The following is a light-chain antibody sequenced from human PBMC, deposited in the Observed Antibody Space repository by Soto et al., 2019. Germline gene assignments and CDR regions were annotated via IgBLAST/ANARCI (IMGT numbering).Light chain of an antibody. Sequence: QSVLTQPPSASGTPGQRVTISCSGSSSNIGSNYVYWYQQLPETAPKLLIYRNNQRPSVVPDRFSDSKSGTSASLAISGLRSEDEADYYCTAWDASLSGRVVFGGGTKLTVL. CDR2: RNN. CDR3: TAWDASLSGRVV. V-gene: IGLV1-47*01. J-gene: IGLJ2*01. CDR1: SSNIGSNY.